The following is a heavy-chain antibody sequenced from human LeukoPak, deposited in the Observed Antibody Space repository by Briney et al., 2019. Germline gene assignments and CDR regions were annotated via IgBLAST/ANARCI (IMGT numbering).Heavy chain of an antibody. CDR3: AKKEGDTYFSWYMDV. CDR2: IIGSGRTT. Sequence: GGSLRLSCAASGFTFRIFAMSWVRQAPGKGLEWVSGIIGSGRTTFYADSVKGRFTISRDNSKNTLYLQMNSLRAEDTAIYYCAKKEGDTYFSWYMDVWGKGTRSPSP. CDR1: GFTFRIFA. J-gene: IGHJ6*03. V-gene: IGHV3-23*01. D-gene: IGHD2-21*01.